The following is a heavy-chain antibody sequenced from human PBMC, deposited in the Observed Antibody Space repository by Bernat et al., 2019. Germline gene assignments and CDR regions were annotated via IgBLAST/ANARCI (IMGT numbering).Heavy chain of an antibody. Sequence: EVQLVESGGGLVKPGGSLRLSCAASGFTFRSYSMNWVRQAPGKGLEWVSSISSSGSYIYDADSVKGRFTISRGNAKNSLYLQMNSLRAEDTAVYYCARDRGEWINYFDYWGQGTLVTVSS. CDR2: ISSSGSYI. CDR1: GFTFRSYS. V-gene: IGHV3-21*01. J-gene: IGHJ4*02. D-gene: IGHD5-12*01. CDR3: ARDRGEWINYFDY.